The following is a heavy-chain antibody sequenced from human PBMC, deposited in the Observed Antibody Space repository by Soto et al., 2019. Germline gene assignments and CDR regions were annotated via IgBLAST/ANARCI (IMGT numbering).Heavy chain of an antibody. J-gene: IGHJ3*02. CDR2: ISDSGGIT. CDR1: GFAFSSYP. V-gene: IGHV3-23*01. D-gene: IGHD6-6*01. CDR3: ARRAFGSSRAFDI. Sequence: VQLLESGGGLVQPGGSLRLSCAASGFAFSSYPMSWVRQAPEKGLEWVSGISDSGGITYNADSVKGRFTISRDNSKNTLYLQMNSLRAEDTAVYYCARRAFGSSRAFDIWGKGTMVTVSS.